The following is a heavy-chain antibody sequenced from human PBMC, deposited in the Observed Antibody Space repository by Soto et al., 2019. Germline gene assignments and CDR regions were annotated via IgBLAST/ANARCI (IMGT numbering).Heavy chain of an antibody. CDR1: GYSFTSYW. J-gene: IGHJ6*03. CDR2: IYPGDSDT. D-gene: IGHD3-10*01. Sequence: PGESLKISCKGSGYSFTSYWIGWVRQMPGKGLEWMGIIYPGDSDTRYSPSFQGQVTISADKSISTAYLQWSSLKASDTAMYYCARNRVQPTFDYYYMDVWGKGTTVTVSS. CDR3: ARNRVQPTFDYYYMDV. V-gene: IGHV5-51*01.